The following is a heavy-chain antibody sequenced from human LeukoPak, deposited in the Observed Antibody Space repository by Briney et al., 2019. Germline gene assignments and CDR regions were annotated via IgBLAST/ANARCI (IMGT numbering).Heavy chain of an antibody. J-gene: IGHJ4*02. V-gene: IGHV4-38-2*02. CDR1: GYSFSSGYY. CDR3: ARDLASCAGDCYSDGFDY. D-gene: IGHD2-21*02. Sequence: SETLSLTCTVSGYSFSSGYYWGWSRQSPGKGPEWIGSIYHGGSTYYNPSLRSRVIVSVDTSKNHFSLKMSSVTAADTAVYYCARDLASCAGDCYSDGFDYWGQGALVTVSS. CDR2: IYHGGST.